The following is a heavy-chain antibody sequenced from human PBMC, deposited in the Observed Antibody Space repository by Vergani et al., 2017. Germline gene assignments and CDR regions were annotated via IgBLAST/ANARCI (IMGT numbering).Heavy chain of an antibody. D-gene: IGHD3-16*01. J-gene: IGHJ4*02. Sequence: VQLVESGGGLVRPGKSLELSCEASGFTLSNYDMQWIRQGPGKGLEFVAFIQFDGSNQYYADSVKGRFTLSRDFSKNTLYLQMNSLRTDDTATYYCAKHFRGWGIDYWGQGTQVIVSS. CDR2: IQFDGSNQ. CDR1: GFTLSNYD. V-gene: IGHV3-30*18. CDR3: AKHFRGWGIDY.